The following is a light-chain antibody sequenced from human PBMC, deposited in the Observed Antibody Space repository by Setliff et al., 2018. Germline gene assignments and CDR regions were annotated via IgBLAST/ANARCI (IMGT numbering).Light chain of an antibody. CDR2: EDT. V-gene: IGLV2-23*01. CDR1: SSDVGTYNL. CDR3: CSYAGSSTWV. Sequence: QSALTQPASVSGSPGQSITISCTGTSSDVGTYNLVSWYQHHPGKAPKVMIYEDTKRPSGVSNRFSGSKSGNTASLTISGLQVEDEADYYCCSYAGSSTWVFGGGTKSPS. J-gene: IGLJ3*02.